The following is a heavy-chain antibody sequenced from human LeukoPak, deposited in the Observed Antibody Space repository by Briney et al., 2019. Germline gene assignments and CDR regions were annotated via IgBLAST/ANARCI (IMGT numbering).Heavy chain of an antibody. J-gene: IGHJ5*02. CDR3: ARDLSMHEAHYRTYYDSSGYYLSWFDP. V-gene: IGHV4-59*01. D-gene: IGHD3-22*01. CDR2: IYHTGST. CDR1: GGSITSYY. Sequence: SETLSLTCTFSGGSITSYYWSWIRQPPGKGLEWIGYIYHTGSTNYNPSLKSRVTISVDTSNNQFSLKLSSVTAADTAVYYCARDLSMHEAHYRTYYDSSGYYLSWFDPWGQGTLVTVSS.